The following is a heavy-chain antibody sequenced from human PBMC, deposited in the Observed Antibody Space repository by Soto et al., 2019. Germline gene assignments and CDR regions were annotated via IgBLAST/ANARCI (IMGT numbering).Heavy chain of an antibody. CDR1: GGSISSYY. Sequence: SETLSLTCTVSGGSISSYYWSWIRQPPGKGLEWIGYIYYSGSTNYNPSLKSRVTTSVDTSKNQFSLKLSSVTAADTAVYYCARGEDAFFYYGLDVWGQGITVTVSS. J-gene: IGHJ6*02. CDR2: IYYSGST. CDR3: ARGEDAFFYYGLDV. V-gene: IGHV4-59*01.